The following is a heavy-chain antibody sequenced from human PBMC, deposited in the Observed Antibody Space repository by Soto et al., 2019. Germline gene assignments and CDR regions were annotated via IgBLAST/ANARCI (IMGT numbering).Heavy chain of an antibody. J-gene: IGHJ4*02. CDR1: GYTFTSYG. CDR2: ISAYNGNT. D-gene: IGHD6-19*01. Sequence: QVQLVQSGAEVKKPGASVKVSCKASGYTFTSYGISWVRQAPGQGLEWMGWISAYNGNTNYAQKLQGRVTMTTDTSKSTAYMELRRRSSDDTAVYYCARGGSLSIAVPGTGFDYWGQGTLVTVSS. CDR3: ARGGSLSIAVPGTGFDY. V-gene: IGHV1-18*01.